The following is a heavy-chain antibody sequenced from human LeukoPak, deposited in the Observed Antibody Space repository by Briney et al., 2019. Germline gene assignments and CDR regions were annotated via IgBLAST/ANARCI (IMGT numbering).Heavy chain of an antibody. J-gene: IGHJ4*02. CDR1: GFTFSSYG. CDR2: ISYEGSNK. V-gene: IGHV3-30*18. D-gene: IGHD3-9*01. CDR3: AKGPTPPYYDILTGYLDY. Sequence: GRSLRLSCAASGFTFSSYGMHWVRQAPGKGLEWVAVISYEGSNKYYADSVKGGFTISRDNSKNTMYLQMNSLRAEDTAVYYCAKGPTPPYYDILTGYLDYWGQGTLVTVSS.